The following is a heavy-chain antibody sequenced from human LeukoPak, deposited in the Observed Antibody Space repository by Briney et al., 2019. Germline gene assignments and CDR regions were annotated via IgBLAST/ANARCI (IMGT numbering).Heavy chain of an antibody. D-gene: IGHD3-22*01. CDR1: GFTFSSYS. V-gene: IGHV3-21*04. CDR2: ISSSSSYI. CDR3: AKDGGPYYYDSTPPAY. J-gene: IGHJ4*02. Sequence: GGSLRLSCAASGFTFSSYSMNWVRQAPGKGLEWVSSISSSSSYIYYADSVKGRFTISRDNAKNSLYLQMNSLRAEGTAVYYCAKDGGPYYYDSTPPAYWGQGTLVTVSS.